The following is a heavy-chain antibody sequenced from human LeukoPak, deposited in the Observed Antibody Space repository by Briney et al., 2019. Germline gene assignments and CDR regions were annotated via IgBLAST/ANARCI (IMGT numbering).Heavy chain of an antibody. J-gene: IGHJ4*02. CDR2: IYYTGST. D-gene: IGHD6-6*01. CDR3: ARHRAYSSSSPFDY. CDR1: GGSISI. Sequence: PSETLSLTCSVSGGSISILELDPAAPREGPEWIGHIYYTGSTNYNPSLKSRVTMFVDMSKNQFSLRLSSVTAADTAVYYCARHRAYSSSSPFDYWGQGTLVTVSS. V-gene: IGHV4-59*08.